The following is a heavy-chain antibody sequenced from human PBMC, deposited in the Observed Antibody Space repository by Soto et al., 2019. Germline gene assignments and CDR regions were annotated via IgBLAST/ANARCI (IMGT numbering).Heavy chain of an antibody. CDR2: IRSKANSYAT. CDR1: GVTFYISS. V-gene: IGHV3-73*01. CDR3: TRYDYDFWSGYPKDYYYYVTAV. D-gene: IGHD3-3*01. Sequence: LSGSASGVTFYISSMHGVFPASGKGREWVGRIRSKANSYATAYAASVKGRFTISRDDSKNTAYLQMNSLKTEDTAVYYCTRYDYDFWSGYPKDYYYYVTAVWVHGTTVTVSS. J-gene: IGHJ6*02.